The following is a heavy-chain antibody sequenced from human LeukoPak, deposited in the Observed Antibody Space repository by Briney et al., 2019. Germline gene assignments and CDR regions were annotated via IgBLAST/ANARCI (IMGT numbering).Heavy chain of an antibody. CDR1: GYTFTSYA. CDR2: INAGNGNT. V-gene: IGHV1-3*01. CDR3: ARVGQQLGNDY. J-gene: IGHJ4*02. Sequence: GASVKVSCKASGYTFTSYAMRWVRQAPGQRLEWMGWINAGNGNTKYSQKFQGRVTITRDTSASTAYMELSSLRSEDTAVYYCARVGQQLGNDYWGQGTLVTASS. D-gene: IGHD6-13*01.